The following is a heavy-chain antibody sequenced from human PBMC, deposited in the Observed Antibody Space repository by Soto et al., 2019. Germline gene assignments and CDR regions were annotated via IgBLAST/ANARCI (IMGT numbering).Heavy chain of an antibody. Sequence: QITLEESGPTLLKPTQTLTLTCTFSGFSLSTSGVGVGWIRQPPGKALEWLALIYWDDDKRYNPSLKNRLTITKATSNNHVVLTLTSVAPADTATYYCAQRVIWRPHDWSLGWFDPWGQGTLVSVSS. CDR3: AQRVIWRPHDWSLGWFDP. CDR2: IYWDDDK. J-gene: IGHJ5*02. CDR1: GFSLSTSGVG. D-gene: IGHD3-9*01. V-gene: IGHV2-5*02.